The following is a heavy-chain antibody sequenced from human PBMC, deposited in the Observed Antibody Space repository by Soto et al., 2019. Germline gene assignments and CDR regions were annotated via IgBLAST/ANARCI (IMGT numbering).Heavy chain of an antibody. J-gene: IGHJ3*02. Sequence: KPSETLSLTCTVSGGSISSGAYYWSWIRQHPGKDLEWIGYINYSGTTYLSPSLQSRGTMSVDTSKNQFSLSLRSVTAADTAVYFCGRVSGNAFDIWGQGTMVTVSS. CDR3: GRVSGNAFDI. CDR2: INYSGTT. D-gene: IGHD3-10*01. V-gene: IGHV4-31*03. CDR1: GGSISSGAYY.